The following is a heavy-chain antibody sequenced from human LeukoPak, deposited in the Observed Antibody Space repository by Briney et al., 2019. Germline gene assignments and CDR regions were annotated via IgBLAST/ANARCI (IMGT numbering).Heavy chain of an antibody. D-gene: IGHD6-13*01. CDR1: GFTFSSYG. V-gene: IGHV3-23*01. CDR2: ISGSGGST. Sequence: GGSLGLSCAASGFTFSSYGMSWVRQAPGKGLEWVSAISGSGGSTYYADSVKGRFTISRDNSKNTLYLQMNSLRAEDTAVYYCAKGTYRYSSSWFLFDYWGQGTLVTVSS. CDR3: AKGTYRYSSSWFLFDY. J-gene: IGHJ4*02.